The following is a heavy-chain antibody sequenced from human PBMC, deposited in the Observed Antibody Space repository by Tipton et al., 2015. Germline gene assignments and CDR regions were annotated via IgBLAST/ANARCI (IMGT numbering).Heavy chain of an antibody. J-gene: IGHJ6*02. Sequence: TLSLTCAVSGGSFSTYYWSWIRQPPGKGLEWIAEITHSGSTNYNPPLKSRVTISVDTSKNQFSLKLTSVTAADTAVYYCASRGAGTSHYAMDVWGQGTTVTVSS. D-gene: IGHD2-2*01. CDR1: GGSFSTYY. V-gene: IGHV4-34*01. CDR3: ASRGAGTSHYAMDV. CDR2: ITHSGST.